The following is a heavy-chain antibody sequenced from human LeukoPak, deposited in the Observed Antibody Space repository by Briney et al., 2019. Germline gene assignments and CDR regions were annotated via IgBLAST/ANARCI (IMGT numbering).Heavy chain of an antibody. D-gene: IGHD5-24*01. J-gene: IGHJ4*02. CDR3: AKRGMTTIKEGFDY. V-gene: IGHV3-23*01. CDR2: ISDSGRST. Sequence: GGSLRLSRAASGFTFSSYWMSWVRQAPGKGLEWVSAISDSGRSTYYADSVKGRFSISRDNSKYTLFLQMDSLKAEDTAVYYCAKRGMTTIKEGFDYWGQGTLVTVSS. CDR1: GFTFSSYW.